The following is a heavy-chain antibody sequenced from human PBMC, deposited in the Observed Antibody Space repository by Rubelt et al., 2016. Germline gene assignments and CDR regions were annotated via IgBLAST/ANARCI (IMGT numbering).Heavy chain of an antibody. D-gene: IGHD6-13*01. V-gene: IGHV3-30*18. J-gene: IGHJ6*02. CDR1: GFTFSSYG. Sequence: RLSCAASGFTFSSYGMHWVRQAPGKGLEWVAVISYDGSNKYYADSVKGRFTISRDNSKNTLYLQMNSLRVEDTALYYCAKDRRYSSSRYAMDVWGQGTTVIVSS. CDR3: AKDRRYSSSRYAMDV. CDR2: ISYDGSNK.